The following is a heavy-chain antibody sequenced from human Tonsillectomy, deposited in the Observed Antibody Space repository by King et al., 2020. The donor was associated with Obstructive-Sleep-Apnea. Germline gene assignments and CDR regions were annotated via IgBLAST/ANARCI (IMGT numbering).Heavy chain of an antibody. D-gene: IGHD3-22*01. CDR1: GFTFSDHY. V-gene: IGHV3-72*01. J-gene: IGHJ4*02. CDR2: TRNKANSYTT. Sequence: QLVQSGGGLVQPGGSLRLSCAASGFTFSDHYMDWVRQAPGKGLEWVGRTRNKANSYTTEYAAPVKGRFTISRDDSKNSLYLQMNSLKTEDTAVYYCARVGYYDSSGYYRMLDYWGQGTLVTVSS. CDR3: ARVGYYDSSGYYRMLDY.